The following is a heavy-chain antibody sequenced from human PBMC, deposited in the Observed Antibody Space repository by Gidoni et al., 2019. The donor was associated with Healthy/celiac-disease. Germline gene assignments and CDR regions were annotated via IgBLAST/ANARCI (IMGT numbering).Heavy chain of an antibody. D-gene: IGHD2-21*02. CDR3: ARQAPRYCGGDCPEETDY. V-gene: IGHV1-69*06. CDR1: GGTFSSYA. Sequence: QVQLVQSGAEVKKPGSSVKVSCKASGGTFSSYAISWVRQAPGQGLEWMGGIIPIFGTANYAKKFQGRVTITADKSTSTAYMELSSLRSEDTAVYYCARQAPRYCGGDCPEETDYWGQGTLVTVSS. J-gene: IGHJ4*02. CDR2: IIPIFGTA.